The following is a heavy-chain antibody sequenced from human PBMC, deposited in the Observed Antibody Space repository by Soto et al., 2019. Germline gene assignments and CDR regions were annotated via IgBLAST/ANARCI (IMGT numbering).Heavy chain of an antibody. CDR1: GYTFTNYG. CDR2: ISAYNGNT. V-gene: IGHV1-18*04. Sequence: GASVKVSCRASGYTFTNYGIICVRQAPGQGLEWMGWISAYNGNTNYAQKLQGRVTMTTDTSTSKAYMELRSLRSDDTAVYYCARDFQNYYESSGYDWFDSWGQGTLGNGSS. J-gene: IGHJ5*01. CDR3: ARDFQNYYESSGYDWFDS. D-gene: IGHD3-22*01.